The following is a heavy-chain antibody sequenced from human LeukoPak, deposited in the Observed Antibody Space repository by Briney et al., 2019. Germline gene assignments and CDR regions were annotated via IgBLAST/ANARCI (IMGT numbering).Heavy chain of an antibody. D-gene: IGHD2-21*01. CDR3: ARFDVVGLYYFDY. V-gene: IGHV4-31*03. Sequence: PSQTLSLTCTVSGGSISGGGYYWSWIRQHPGKGLEWIGYIYYSGSTYYNPSLKSRVTISVDTSKNQFSLKLSSVTAADTAVYYCARFDVVGLYYFDYWGQGTLVTVSS. J-gene: IGHJ4*02. CDR1: GGSISGGGYY. CDR2: IYYSGST.